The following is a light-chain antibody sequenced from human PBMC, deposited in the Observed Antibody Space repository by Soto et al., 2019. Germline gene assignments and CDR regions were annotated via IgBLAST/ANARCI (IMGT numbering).Light chain of an antibody. J-gene: IGKJ3*01. Sequence: EIVLTQSPGTLSLSPGERATLSCRASQTVSSSYLAWYQQKPGQAPRLLIYGASSRATDIPDRFSGSGSGTDFKLTISRLEPKDSAVYYCQQYGTSPEFTFGPGTKVDIK. CDR3: QQYGTSPEFT. CDR2: GAS. V-gene: IGKV3-20*01. CDR1: QTVSSSY.